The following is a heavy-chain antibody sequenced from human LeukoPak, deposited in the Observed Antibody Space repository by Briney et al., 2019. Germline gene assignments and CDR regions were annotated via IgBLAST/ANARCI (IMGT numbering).Heavy chain of an antibody. J-gene: IGHJ4*02. CDR2: MXPNSGNA. Sequence: MXPNSGNAGYAQKFQGRVTMTRNTYISTAYMELSSLRSEDTAVYYCAREVGRGDWYGRSFDSWGQGTLVTVSX. V-gene: IGHV1-8*01. CDR3: AREVGRGDWYGRSFDS. D-gene: IGHD6-19*01.